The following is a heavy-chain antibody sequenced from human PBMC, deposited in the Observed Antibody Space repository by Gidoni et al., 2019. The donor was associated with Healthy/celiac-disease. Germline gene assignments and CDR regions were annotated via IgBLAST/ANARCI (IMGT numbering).Heavy chain of an antibody. CDR3: ATLPGGSYCP. J-gene: IGHJ5*02. D-gene: IGHD1-26*01. CDR2: ISSSSSYI. Sequence: EVQLVESGGGLVKPGGSLRLACAACGFTFSSYSMNWVRPAPGKGLEWVSSISSSSSYIYYADSVKGRFTISRDNAKTSLYLQMNSLRAEDTAVYYCATLPGGSYCPWGQGTLVTVSS. V-gene: IGHV3-21*01. CDR1: GFTFSSYS.